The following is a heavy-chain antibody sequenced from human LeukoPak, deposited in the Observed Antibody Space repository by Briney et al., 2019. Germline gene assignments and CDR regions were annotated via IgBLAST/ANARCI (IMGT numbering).Heavy chain of an antibody. CDR1: GDSLSSHY. Sequence: SETLSLTCTVSGDSLSSHYWSWIRQPPGKGLEWIGYIYGSGSTHYDPSLRSRVTISEDTSKNQLSLKLTSVTAADTAVYYCARNVGWYSHDSWGQGTLVTVSS. CDR2: IYGSGST. D-gene: IGHD6-19*01. J-gene: IGHJ4*02. V-gene: IGHV4-59*08. CDR3: ARNVGWYSHDS.